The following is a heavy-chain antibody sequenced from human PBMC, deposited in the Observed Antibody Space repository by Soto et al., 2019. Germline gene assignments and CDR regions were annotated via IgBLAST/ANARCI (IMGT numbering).Heavy chain of an antibody. Sequence: EVQLVESGGGLIQPGGSLRLSCAASGFTVSSNYMSWVRQAPGKGLEWVSVIYSGGSTYYADSVKGRCTISRDNSKNTLYLQMNSLRAEDTAVYYCAREGWHDYGDYEVVYWGQGTLVTVSS. J-gene: IGHJ4*02. CDR1: GFTVSSNY. D-gene: IGHD4-17*01. V-gene: IGHV3-53*01. CDR2: IYSGGST. CDR3: AREGWHDYGDYEVVY.